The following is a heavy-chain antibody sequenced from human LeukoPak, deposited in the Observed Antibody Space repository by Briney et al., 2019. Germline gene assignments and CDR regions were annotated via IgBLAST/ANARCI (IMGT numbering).Heavy chain of an antibody. Sequence: SETLSLTCTVSGYSISSGYYWGWIRQPPGKGLEWIGTIYHSGSTYYNTSLKSRVTISVDTSKNQFSLKFNSVTAADTAVYYCGREGVIGVAGTSFDPWGQGTLVTVSS. D-gene: IGHD6-19*01. V-gene: IGHV4-38-2*02. CDR3: GREGVIGVAGTSFDP. J-gene: IGHJ5*02. CDR2: IYHSGST. CDR1: GYSISSGYY.